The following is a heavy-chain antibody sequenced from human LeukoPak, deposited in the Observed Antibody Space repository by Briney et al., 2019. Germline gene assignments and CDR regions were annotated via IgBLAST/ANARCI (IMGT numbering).Heavy chain of an antibody. V-gene: IGHV1-2*02. J-gene: IGHJ4*02. D-gene: IGHD6-6*01. Sequence: SVKVSCKASGYTFTGYYVHWVRQAPGQGLEGMGWINSNSGGTNYAQKFQGRVTMTRDTSISTTYMELSSLRSDATSVYYCAGSVASSGQMPHDYWGQGTLVTVSS. CDR2: INSNSGGT. CDR1: GYTFTGYY. CDR3: AGSVASSGQMPHDY.